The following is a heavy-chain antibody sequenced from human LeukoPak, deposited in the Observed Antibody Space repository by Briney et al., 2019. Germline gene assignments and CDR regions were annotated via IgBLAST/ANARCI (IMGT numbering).Heavy chain of an antibody. V-gene: IGHV4-59*01. CDR3: AREPITMVRGYGMDV. D-gene: IGHD3-10*01. Sequence: SETLYLTCTVSGGSISSYYWSWIRQPPGKGLEWIGYIYYSGSTNYNPSLKSRVTISVDTSKNQFSLKLSSVTAADTAVYYCAREPITMVRGYGMDVWGQGTTVTVSS. CDR1: GGSISSYY. J-gene: IGHJ6*02. CDR2: IYYSGST.